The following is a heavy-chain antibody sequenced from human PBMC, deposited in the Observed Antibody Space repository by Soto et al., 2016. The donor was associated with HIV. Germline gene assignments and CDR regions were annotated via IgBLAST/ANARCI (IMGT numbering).Heavy chain of an antibody. V-gene: IGHV3-33*01. J-gene: IGHJ4*02. CDR3: ARRSSSSVPFDY. Sequence: VQLVESGGGVVQPGRSLRLSCAASGFTFSSYGMHWVRQAPGKGLEWVAVIWYDGSNKYYADSVKGRFTISRDNSKNTLYLQMNSLRAEDTAVYYCARRSSSSVPFDYWGQGTLVTVSS. CDR1: GFTFSSYG. D-gene: IGHD6-6*01. CDR2: IWYDGSNK.